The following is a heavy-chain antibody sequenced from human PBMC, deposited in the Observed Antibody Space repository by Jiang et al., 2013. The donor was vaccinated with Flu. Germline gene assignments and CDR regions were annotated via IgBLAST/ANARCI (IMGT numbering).Heavy chain of an antibody. CDR2: ILSSGST. CDR3: AKLYSYGSAGYSVDH. Sequence: PGLVKPSQTLSLNCTVFGGSVSDGPSYWSWIRQPAGKGLEWIGRILSSGSTNYNPSLKSRVFMSLDTSQNQFSLRLNSVTAADTAVYYCAKLYSYGSAGYSVDHWGQGTLVTVSS. CDR1: GGSVSDGPSY. D-gene: IGHD3-10*01. J-gene: IGHJ4*02. V-gene: IGHV4-61*02.